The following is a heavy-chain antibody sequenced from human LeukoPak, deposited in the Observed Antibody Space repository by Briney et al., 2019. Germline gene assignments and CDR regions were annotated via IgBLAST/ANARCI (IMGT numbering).Heavy chain of an antibody. CDR3: AKDGDSGMDV. V-gene: IGHV3-30*18. CDR1: GFTFSSYG. CDR2: ISYDGSNK. D-gene: IGHD3-22*01. J-gene: IGHJ6*02. Sequence: GGSLRLSCAASGFTFSSYGMPWVRQAPGKGLEWVAVISYDGSNKYYADSVKGRFTISRDNSKNTLYLQMNSLRAEDTAVYYCAKDGDSGMDVWGQGPTVTVSS.